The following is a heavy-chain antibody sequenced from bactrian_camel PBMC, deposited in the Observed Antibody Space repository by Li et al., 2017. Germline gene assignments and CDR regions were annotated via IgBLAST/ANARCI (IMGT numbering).Heavy chain of an antibody. Sequence: DVQLVESGGGSVQAGETLSLSCKASGYSFEDSTMSWVRQAPGKGLEWVSAINEGGGSTYYADSVKDRFTISRDNAKNTVYLQLNSLTTEDTAMYYCTNHNAGFEYWGQGTQ. V-gene: IGHV3-1*01. D-gene: IGHD5*01. CDR1: GYSFEDST. CDR3: TNHNAGFEY. CDR2: INEGGGST. J-gene: IGHJ4*01.